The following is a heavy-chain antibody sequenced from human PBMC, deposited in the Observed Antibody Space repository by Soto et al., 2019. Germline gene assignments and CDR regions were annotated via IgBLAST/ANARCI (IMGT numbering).Heavy chain of an antibody. V-gene: IGHV4-61*01. CDR2: IYYSGST. J-gene: IGHJ6*02. D-gene: IGHD3-22*01. CDR1: GGSVSSGSYY. Sequence: PSETLSLTCTVSGGSVSSGSYYWSWIRQPPGKGLEWIGYIYYSGSTNYNPSLKSRVTISVDTSKNQFSPKLSSVTAADTAVYYCAREKTYYDSSGYPRHYYYGMDVWGQGTTVTVSS. CDR3: AREKTYYDSSGYPRHYYYGMDV.